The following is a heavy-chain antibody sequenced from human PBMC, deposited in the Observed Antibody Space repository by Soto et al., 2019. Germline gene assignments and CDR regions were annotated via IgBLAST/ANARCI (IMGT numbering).Heavy chain of an antibody. CDR1: GGSISSRGYY. J-gene: IGHJ5*02. CDR2: IYYSGST. Sequence: QLQLQESGPGLVKPSETLSLTCTVSGGSISSRGYYWGWIRQPPGKGLEWIGTIYYSGSTYYNPSLKSRVPISVDTSKNQFSLKLSSVTAADTAVYYCETSNWFDPWGQGTLVTVSS. CDR3: ETSNWFDP. V-gene: IGHV4-39*01.